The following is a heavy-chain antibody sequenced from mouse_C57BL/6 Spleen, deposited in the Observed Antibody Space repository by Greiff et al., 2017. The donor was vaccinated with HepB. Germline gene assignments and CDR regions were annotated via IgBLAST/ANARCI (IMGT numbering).Heavy chain of an antibody. Sequence: QVQLKQSGAELVKPGASVKLSCKASGYTFTSYWMHWVKQRPGQGLEWIGMIHPNSGSTNYNEKFKSKATLTVDKSSSTAYMQLSSLTSEDSAVYYCARDHYGSSPLYWGQGTSVTVSS. CDR1: GYTFTSYW. V-gene: IGHV1-64*01. CDR3: ARDHYGSSPLY. CDR2: IHPNSGST. D-gene: IGHD1-1*01. J-gene: IGHJ4*01.